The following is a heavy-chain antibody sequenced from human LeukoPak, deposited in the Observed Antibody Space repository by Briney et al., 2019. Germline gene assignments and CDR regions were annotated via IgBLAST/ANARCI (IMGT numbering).Heavy chain of an antibody. J-gene: IGHJ5*02. D-gene: IGHD3-10*01. CDR2: IYYSEST. CDR3: AATYYYGSGRINWFDP. Sequence: SETLSLTCTVSGGSISSSSYYWGWIRQPPGKGLEWIGSIYYSESTYYNPSLKSRVTISVDTSKNQFSLKLSSVTAADTAVYYCAATYYYGSGRINWFDPWGQGTLVTVSS. V-gene: IGHV4-39*07. CDR1: GGSISSSSYY.